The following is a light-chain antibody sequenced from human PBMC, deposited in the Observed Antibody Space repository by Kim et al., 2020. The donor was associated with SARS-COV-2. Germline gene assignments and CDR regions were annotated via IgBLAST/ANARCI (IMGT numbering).Light chain of an antibody. CDR2: DTS. Sequence: TVPLTCGSITGAVSTGHYPSWFQQKPGHALRSLISDTSNMHSWTPARFSGSLLASKAALTLSGAQPDDEADYYCLLSYSGVRVFGGGTQLTVL. V-gene: IGLV7-46*01. CDR3: LLSYSGVRV. J-gene: IGLJ7*01. CDR1: TGAVSTGHY.